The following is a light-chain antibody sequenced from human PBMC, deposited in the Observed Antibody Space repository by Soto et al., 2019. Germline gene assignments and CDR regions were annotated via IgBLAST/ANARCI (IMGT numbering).Light chain of an antibody. J-gene: IGLJ1*01. CDR2: EVS. CDR3: SSYTESSTSLYV. V-gene: IGLV2-23*02. Sequence: QSALTQPASVSGSPGQSITISCTGTSSDVGSYNLVSWYQQHPGKAPKLMIYEVSKRPSGVSNRFSGSKSGNTASLTISGLQAEDEADYYCSSYTESSTSLYVFGTGTKLTVL. CDR1: SSDVGSYNL.